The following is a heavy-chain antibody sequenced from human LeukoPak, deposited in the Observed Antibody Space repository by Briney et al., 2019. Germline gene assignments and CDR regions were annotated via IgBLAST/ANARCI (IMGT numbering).Heavy chain of an antibody. Sequence: VASVKVSCKASGYTFANYYIHWVRQAPGQGLEWMGRINPNSGDTNSAQRFHGRVTMTRDTSISTAYMELSRLTSDDTAVYFCARDDQRISSGVYWGQETLVTVSS. J-gene: IGHJ4*02. D-gene: IGHD2/OR15-2a*01. CDR2: INPNSGDT. CDR3: ARDDQRISSGVY. V-gene: IGHV1-2*06. CDR1: GYTFANYY.